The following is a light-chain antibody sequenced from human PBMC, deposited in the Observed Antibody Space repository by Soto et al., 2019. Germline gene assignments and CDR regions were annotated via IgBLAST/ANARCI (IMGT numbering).Light chain of an antibody. J-gene: IGKJ4*01. CDR1: QSVNSN. CDR3: QQYNKWQLT. CDR2: ATS. V-gene: IGKV3D-15*01. Sequence: EKVMTQSPAILSVSPGERATLSCRASQSVNSNLAWYQQKPGQAPRLLIYATSTRATGIPAKFSGSGSGTEFTLTISILQSEDFAVYYCQQYNKWQLTFGGGTKVEIK.